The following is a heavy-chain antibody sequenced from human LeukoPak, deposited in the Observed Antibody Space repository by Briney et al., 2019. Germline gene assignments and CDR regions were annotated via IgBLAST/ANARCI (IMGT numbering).Heavy chain of an antibody. V-gene: IGHV1-18*01. J-gene: IGHJ3*02. D-gene: IGHD3-22*01. CDR1: GSTFTSYG. CDR3: ARDRYYYDSHRGVLFDI. Sequence: ASVNVSCKASGSTFTSYGISWVRQAPGQGLEWMGWISAYNGNTNYAQKLQGRVTMTTDTSTSTAYMELRSLRSDDTAVYYCARDRYYYDSHRGVLFDIWGQGTMVTVSS. CDR2: ISAYNGNT.